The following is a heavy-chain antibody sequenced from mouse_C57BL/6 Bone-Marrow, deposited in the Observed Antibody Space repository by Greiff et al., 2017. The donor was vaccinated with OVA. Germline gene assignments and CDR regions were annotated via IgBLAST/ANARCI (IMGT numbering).Heavy chain of an antibody. D-gene: IGHD4-1*01. J-gene: IGHJ1*03. CDR2: IYPRSGNT. V-gene: IGHV1-81*01. CDR1: GYTLTSYG. CDR3: ALTQYFDV. Sequence: VQLVESGAELARPGASVKLSCKASGYTLTSYGISWVKQRTGQGLEWTGEIYPRSGNTYYNEKFKGKATLTADKSSSTAYMELRSLTSEDSAVYFCALTQYFDVWGTGTTVTVSS.